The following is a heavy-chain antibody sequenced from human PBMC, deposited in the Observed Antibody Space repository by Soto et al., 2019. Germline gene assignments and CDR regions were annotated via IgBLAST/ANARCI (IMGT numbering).Heavy chain of an antibody. CDR2: IYYSGTT. CDR3: ARREIQGPIDY. CDR1: GYSISSSNW. Sequence: QVQLQESGPGLVKPSDTLSLTCAVSGYSISSSNWWGWIRQPPGKGLEGIGYIYYSGTTYYNPSLKSXXTXSXXPSKNQFSLKLTSVTAVDTAVYYCARREIQGPIDYWGQGTLVTVSS. V-gene: IGHV4-28*01. D-gene: IGHD1-26*01. J-gene: IGHJ4*02.